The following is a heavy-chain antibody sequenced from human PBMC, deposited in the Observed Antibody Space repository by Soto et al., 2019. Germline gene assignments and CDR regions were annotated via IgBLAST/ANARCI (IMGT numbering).Heavy chain of an antibody. V-gene: IGHV4-4*07. Sequence: QVQLQEWGPGLVKPSETLSLTCTVSGGSISSYDWSWIRQPAGKGLEWIGRVYTSGSTTYNPSLKSRVTLSVDTSTNQFSLKLRSVTAADTAVYYCVSDQYNDITPDAFDIWGQGTMVTVSS. CDR2: VYTSGST. CDR1: GGSISSYD. J-gene: IGHJ3*02. D-gene: IGHD3-9*01. CDR3: VSDQYNDITPDAFDI.